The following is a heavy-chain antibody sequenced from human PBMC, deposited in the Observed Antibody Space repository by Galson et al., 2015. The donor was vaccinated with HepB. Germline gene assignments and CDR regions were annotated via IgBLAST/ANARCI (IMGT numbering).Heavy chain of an antibody. CDR1: GFTFSSYW. D-gene: IGHD5-12*01. CDR3: ARDGLVAVLGSFDI. Sequence: SLRLSCAASGFTFSSYWLSWVRQAPGKGLEWVANIKEDGSEKYYVDSVKGRFTISRDNAKNLLYLQMNSLRADDTAVYYCARDGLVAVLGSFDIWGQGTRVTVSS. J-gene: IGHJ3*02. V-gene: IGHV3-7*01. CDR2: IKEDGSEK.